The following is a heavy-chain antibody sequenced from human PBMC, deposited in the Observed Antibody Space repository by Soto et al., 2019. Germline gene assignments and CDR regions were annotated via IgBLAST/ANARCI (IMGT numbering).Heavy chain of an antibody. J-gene: IGHJ3*02. Sequence: VASVKVSCKASGYTFTSYGISWVRQAPGQGLEWMGWISAYNGNTNYAQKLQGRVTMTTDTSTSTAYMELRSLRSDDTAVYYCAREGANVLYLWQQNAYDIWGQGTMVTVSS. CDR1: GYTFTSYG. CDR3: AREGANVLYLWQQNAYDI. V-gene: IGHV1-18*01. CDR2: ISAYNGNT. D-gene: IGHD3-16*01.